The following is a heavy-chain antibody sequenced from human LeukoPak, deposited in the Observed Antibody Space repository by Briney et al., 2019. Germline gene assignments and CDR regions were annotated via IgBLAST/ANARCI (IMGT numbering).Heavy chain of an antibody. J-gene: IGHJ4*02. CDR1: GGSIRSYY. V-gene: IGHV4-59*01. D-gene: IGHD1-26*01. Sequence: SETLSLTCTVSGGSIRSYYWGWIRQPPGKGLEWIGYIHYSESTKYNPSLKSRVTISVDTSKNQFSLKLNSVTAADTAVYYCARWDSGSYFLDYWGQGTLVTVSS. CDR2: IHYSEST. CDR3: ARWDSGSYFLDY.